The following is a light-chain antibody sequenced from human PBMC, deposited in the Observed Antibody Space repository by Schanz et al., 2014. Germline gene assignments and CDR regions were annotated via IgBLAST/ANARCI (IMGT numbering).Light chain of an antibody. CDR1: TRDVANHNI. Sequence: QSALAQPASVSGSPGQSITISCTGTTRDVANHNIVSWYQQHPGKAPKLMIYDDIKRPSGVSIRFSGSTSGNTASLTISGLQAEDEADYYCSSYATSDTVTLFGGGTKLTVL. CDR2: DDI. V-gene: IGLV2-14*02. J-gene: IGLJ3*02. CDR3: SSYATSDTVTL.